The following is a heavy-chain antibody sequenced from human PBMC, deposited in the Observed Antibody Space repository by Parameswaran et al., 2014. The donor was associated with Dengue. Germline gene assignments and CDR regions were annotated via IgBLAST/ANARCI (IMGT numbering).Heavy chain of an antibody. CDR2: INPNRGDT. D-gene: IGHD1-1*01. Sequence: WVRQAPGQGLEWMAWINPNRGDTNYAQNFRGRVTVTRDTSVSTVYMEVRRLRSDDTAVYYCARVMFKWNDEHFHYWGQGTLVTVSS. CDR3: ARVMFKWNDEHFHY. J-gene: IGHJ4*02. V-gene: IGHV1-2*02.